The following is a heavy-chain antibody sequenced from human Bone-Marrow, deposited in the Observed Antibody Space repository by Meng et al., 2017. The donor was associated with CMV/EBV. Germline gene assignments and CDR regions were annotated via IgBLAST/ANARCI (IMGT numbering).Heavy chain of an antibody. CDR3: ANFGYSGRVEDY. CDR1: GVPLVRCA. Sequence: CAASGVPLVRCALRWVRQAARKGLGWVSAISGSGGSTYYADSVKGRFTISRDNSKNTLYLQMNSLRAEDTAVYYCANFGYSGRVEDYWGQGTLVTVSS. V-gene: IGHV3-23*01. J-gene: IGHJ4*02. D-gene: IGHD2-21*01. CDR2: ISGSGGST.